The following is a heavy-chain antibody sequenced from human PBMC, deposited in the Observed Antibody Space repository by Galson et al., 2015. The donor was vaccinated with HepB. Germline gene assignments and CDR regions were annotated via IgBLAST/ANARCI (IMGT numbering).Heavy chain of an antibody. V-gene: IGHV1-8*01. D-gene: IGHD5/OR15-5a*01. CDR1: EYTSTAYD. CDR3: AREGLPDALDV. J-gene: IGHJ3*01. CDR2: INPNSGST. Sequence: SVKVSCKASEYTSTAYDIKWVRQTDGQGLEWMGWINPNSGSTGFAEKFEGRLTLTRNTSIRTFYMELSSLKSEDTALYYCAREGLPDALDVWGQGTMVTVSS.